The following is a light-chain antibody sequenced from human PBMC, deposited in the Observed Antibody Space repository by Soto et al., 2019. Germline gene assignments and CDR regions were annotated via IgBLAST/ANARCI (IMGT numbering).Light chain of an antibody. Sequence: EVVLTQSPDTLSLSPGETATLSCRASQAVTGNYLAWYQQKPGQAPRLLIYGTSNRATGIPDRFSGSGSGTDFTLTISRLEPEDLAVYYCQQCGPSLRYTFGQGTKLEIK. CDR2: GTS. CDR3: QQCGPSLRYT. CDR1: QAVTGNY. J-gene: IGKJ2*01. V-gene: IGKV3-20*01.